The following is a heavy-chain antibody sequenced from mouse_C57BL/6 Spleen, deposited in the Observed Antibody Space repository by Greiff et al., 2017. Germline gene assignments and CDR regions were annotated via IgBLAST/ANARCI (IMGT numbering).Heavy chain of an antibody. V-gene: IGHV5-9*01. D-gene: IGHD1-1*01. Sequence: EVKVVESGGGLVKPGGSLKLSCAASGFTFSSYTMSWVRQTPEKRLEWVATISGGGGNTYYPDSVKGRFTISRDNAKNTLYLQMSSLRSEDTALYYCARHGVYYGSSYDYWGQGTTLTVAS. J-gene: IGHJ2*01. CDR3: ARHGVYYGSSYDY. CDR2: ISGGGGNT. CDR1: GFTFSSYT.